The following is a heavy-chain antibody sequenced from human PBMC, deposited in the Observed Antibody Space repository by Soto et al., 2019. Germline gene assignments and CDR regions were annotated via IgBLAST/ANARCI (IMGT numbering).Heavy chain of an antibody. CDR2: MYYGGSS. Sequence: LSLTCSVSGDSISSGYWTWIRQPPRRGLEWIGFMYYGGSSNYNPSLESRVILSVDTSKNQFSLKLSSVTAADTAVYYCARGPYYYGSGSYYKGWFDPWGQG. V-gene: IGHV4-59*12. J-gene: IGHJ5*02. CDR1: GDSISSGY. D-gene: IGHD3-10*01. CDR3: ARGPYYYGSGSYYKGWFDP.